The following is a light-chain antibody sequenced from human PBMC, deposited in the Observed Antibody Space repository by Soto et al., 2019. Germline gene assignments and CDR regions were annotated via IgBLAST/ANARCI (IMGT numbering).Light chain of an antibody. Sequence: QSALTQPASVSGSPGQSITISCTGTSSDVGGYNYVSWYQQHPGKAPKLMIYDVSNRPSGVSNRFSGSKSGNTASLTISGLQAEDEADYYCSSYTSSIPYVFGTGTKLT. CDR3: SSYTSSIPYV. CDR2: DVS. CDR1: SSDVGGYNY. V-gene: IGLV2-14*01. J-gene: IGLJ1*01.